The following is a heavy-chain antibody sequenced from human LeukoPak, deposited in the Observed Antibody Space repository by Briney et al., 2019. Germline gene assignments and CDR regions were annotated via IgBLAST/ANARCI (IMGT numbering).Heavy chain of an antibody. CDR1: GGSFSGYY. Sequence: KASETLSLTCAVYGGSFSGYYWSWIRQPPGKGLEWMGEINHGGSTNYNASLKSRVTISVDTSKNQFSLKLSSVTAADTAVYYCARAGFRPNYYDSSGYYLGDAFDIWGQGTMVTVSS. J-gene: IGHJ3*02. D-gene: IGHD3-22*01. CDR3: ARAGFRPNYYDSSGYYLGDAFDI. CDR2: INHGGST. V-gene: IGHV4-34*01.